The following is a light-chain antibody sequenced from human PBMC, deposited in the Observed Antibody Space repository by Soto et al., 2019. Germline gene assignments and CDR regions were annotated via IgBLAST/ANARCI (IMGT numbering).Light chain of an antibody. V-gene: IGKV1-12*01. J-gene: IGKJ2*01. CDR1: ERIGSW. Sequence: DVQMTQTPSSVSASVGDRVTLTCRASERIGSWLAWYQQKPGKAPQLLIYGASYLKGEVPSSFSGSGSETDFALTISSRQPEDFATDYCQQTYSFPHTFGQGTKVEIK. CDR3: QQTYSFPHT. CDR2: GAS.